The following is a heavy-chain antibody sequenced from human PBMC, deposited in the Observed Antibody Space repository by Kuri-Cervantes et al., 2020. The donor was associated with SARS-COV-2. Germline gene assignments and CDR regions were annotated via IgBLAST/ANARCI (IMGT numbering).Heavy chain of an antibody. CDR1: GGTFSSYT. CDR2: IIPILGIA. Sequence: SVKVSCKASGGTFSSYTISWVRQAPGQGLEWMGRIIPILGIANYAQKFQGRVTITADKSTSTAYMELSSLRSEDTAVYYCATLGGDYAGGYYYYYYGMDVWGQGTTVTVSS. D-gene: IGHD4-17*01. CDR3: ATLGGDYAGGYYYYYYGMDV. J-gene: IGHJ6*02. V-gene: IGHV1-69*02.